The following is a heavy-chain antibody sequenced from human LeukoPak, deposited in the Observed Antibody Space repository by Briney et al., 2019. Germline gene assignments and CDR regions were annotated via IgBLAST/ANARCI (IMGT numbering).Heavy chain of an antibody. CDR3: ARLYCSSTSCYFDY. Sequence: GGSLRLSCAASGFTFSSYAMSWVRQAPGKGLEWVSAISGSGGSTYYADSVKGRFTISRDNAKNSLYLQMNSLRAEDTAVYYCARLYCSSTSCYFDYWGQGTLVTVSS. D-gene: IGHD2-2*01. V-gene: IGHV3-23*01. CDR2: ISGSGGST. CDR1: GFTFSSYA. J-gene: IGHJ4*02.